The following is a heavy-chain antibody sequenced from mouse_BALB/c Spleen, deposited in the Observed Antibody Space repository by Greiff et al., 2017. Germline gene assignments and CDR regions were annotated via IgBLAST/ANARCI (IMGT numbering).Heavy chain of an antibody. CDR2: ISSGSSTI. V-gene: IGHV5-17*02. J-gene: IGHJ3*01. CDR1: GFTFSSFG. D-gene: IGHD2-2*01. Sequence: DVMLVESGAGLVQPGGSRKLSCAASGFTFSSFGMHWVRQAPEKGLEWVAYISSGSSTIYYADTVKGRFTISRDNPTNTLFLQMTSLRSEDTAMYYCASYGYDSWFEYWGQGTLVTVSA. CDR3: ASYGYDSWFEY.